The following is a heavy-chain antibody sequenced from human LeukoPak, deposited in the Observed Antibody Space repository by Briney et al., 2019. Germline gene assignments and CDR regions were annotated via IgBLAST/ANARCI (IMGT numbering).Heavy chain of an antibody. CDR2: IYTSGGT. CDR3: ARHEQQLWPKSPFDY. CDR1: GGSISSYY. Sequence: PSETLSLTCTVSGGSISSYYWSWIRQPPGKGLEWIGYIYTSGGTNYNPSLKSRVTISVDTSKNQFSLKLSSVTAADTAVYYCARHEQQLWPKSPFDYWGQGTLVTVSS. J-gene: IGHJ4*02. D-gene: IGHD5-18*01. V-gene: IGHV4-4*09.